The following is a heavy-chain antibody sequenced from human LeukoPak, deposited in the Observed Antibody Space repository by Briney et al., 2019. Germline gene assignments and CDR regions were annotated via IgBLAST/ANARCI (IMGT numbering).Heavy chain of an antibody. Sequence: SGRSLRLSCAASGFTFSSYAMHWVRQAPGKGLEWVAVISYDGSNKYYADSVKGRFTISRDNSKNTLYLQMNSLRAEDTAVYYCARDRLINDYYYGMDVWGQGTTVTVSS. CDR1: GFTFSSYA. J-gene: IGHJ6*02. CDR3: ARDRLINDYYYGMDV. CDR2: ISYDGSNK. V-gene: IGHV3-30-3*01. D-gene: IGHD3-16*01.